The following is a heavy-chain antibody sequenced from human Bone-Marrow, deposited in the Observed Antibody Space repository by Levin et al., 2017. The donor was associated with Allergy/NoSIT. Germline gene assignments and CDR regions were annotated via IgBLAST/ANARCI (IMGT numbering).Heavy chain of an antibody. CDR2: IYSGGST. V-gene: IGHV3-53*01. D-gene: IGHD1-7*01. CDR3: ARERRRNWNYVWFDP. Sequence: GGSLRLSCAASGFTISSNYMSWVRQAPGKGLEWVSVIYSGGSTYYADSVKGRFTISRDNSKNTLYLQMNSLRAEDTAVYYCARERRRNWNYVWFDPWGQGTLVTVSS. CDR1: GFTISSNY. J-gene: IGHJ5*02.